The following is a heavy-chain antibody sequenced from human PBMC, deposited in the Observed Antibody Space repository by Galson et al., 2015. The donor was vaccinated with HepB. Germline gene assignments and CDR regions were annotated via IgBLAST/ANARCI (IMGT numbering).Heavy chain of an antibody. Sequence: SVKVSCKASGYTFTNHYMHWVRQAPGHGLEWLGMFNPSDDSLTYAQKFQGRLTIARDTSPSSLYMELSSLRSDDTAVYYCARAKQLTYAFDVWGLGTMITVSS. CDR2: FNPSDDSL. D-gene: IGHD5-24*01. J-gene: IGHJ3*01. CDR1: GYTFTNHY. V-gene: IGHV1-46*01. CDR3: ARAKQLTYAFDV.